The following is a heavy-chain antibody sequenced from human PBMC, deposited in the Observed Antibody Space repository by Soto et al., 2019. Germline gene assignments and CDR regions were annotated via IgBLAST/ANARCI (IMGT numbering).Heavy chain of an antibody. D-gene: IGHD2-15*01. V-gene: IGHV4-39*07. J-gene: IGHJ4*02. Sequence: PETLSLTCTVSGGSISSSSYYWGWIRQPPGKGLEWIGSIYYSGSTNYTPSLKSRVTISLDTSKNQFSLKLSSVTAAGTAIYYCARGGWSHDSWGQGTLVTVSS. CDR3: ARGGWSHDS. CDR1: GGSISSSSYY. CDR2: IYYSGST.